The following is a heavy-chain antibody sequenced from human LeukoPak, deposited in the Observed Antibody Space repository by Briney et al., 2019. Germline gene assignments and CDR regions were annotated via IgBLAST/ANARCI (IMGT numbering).Heavy chain of an antibody. J-gene: IGHJ6*03. CDR2: IRYDGTYK. V-gene: IGHV3-30*02. D-gene: IGHD6-13*01. CDR1: GFTFSDFG. CDR3: AREGSGVAASSYYYYYYMDV. Sequence: GGSLRLSCEASGFTFSDFGMHWVRQAPGKGLECVTFIRYDGTYKYYADSVKGRFSISRDNSKNTMSVQMNSLRPEDTAVYYCAREGSGVAASSYYYYYYMDVWGKGTTVTVSS.